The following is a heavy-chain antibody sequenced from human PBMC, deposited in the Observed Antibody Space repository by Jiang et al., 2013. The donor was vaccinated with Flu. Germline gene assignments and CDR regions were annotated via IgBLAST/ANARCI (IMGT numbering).Heavy chain of an antibody. Sequence: KPTQTLTLTCTFSGFSLNTVGVGVGWIRQPPGKALEWLALIYWDGDKRYSPSLKNRLTITKDTSKNQVVLTMTNMDPVDTATYYCAHRLKRSDYSIYYFDYWGQGTLVTVSS. J-gene: IGHJ4*02. CDR2: IYWDGDK. V-gene: IGHV2-5*02. CDR3: AHRLKRSDYSIYYFDY. D-gene: IGHD3-3*01. CDR1: GFSLNTVGVG.